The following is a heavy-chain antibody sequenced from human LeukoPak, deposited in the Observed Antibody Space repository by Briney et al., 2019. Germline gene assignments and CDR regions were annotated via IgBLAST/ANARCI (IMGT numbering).Heavy chain of an antibody. Sequence: GGSLRLSCAASGFTFDDYTMHWVRQAPGKGLEWVSLISWDGGSTYYADSVKGRFTITRDNSKNSLYLQMNSLRTEDTALYYCAKDMLGVRTVVTPCFDYWGQGTLVTVSS. CDR2: ISWDGGST. D-gene: IGHD4-23*01. J-gene: IGHJ4*02. CDR3: AKDMLGVRTVVTPCFDY. V-gene: IGHV3-43*01. CDR1: GFTFDDYT.